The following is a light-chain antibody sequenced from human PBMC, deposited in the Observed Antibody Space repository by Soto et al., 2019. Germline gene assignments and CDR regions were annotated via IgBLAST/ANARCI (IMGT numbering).Light chain of an antibody. Sequence: QSALTQPASVSGSPGQSITISCTGTSSDVGSYNYVSWYQQYPGKAPKLMIYDVSNRPSGVSYRFSGSKSGNTASLTISGLQDEDEANYYCSSYKTSRNHVVFGGGTKLTVL. CDR1: SSDVGSYNY. CDR3: SSYKTSRNHVV. V-gene: IGLV2-14*01. CDR2: DVS. J-gene: IGLJ2*01.